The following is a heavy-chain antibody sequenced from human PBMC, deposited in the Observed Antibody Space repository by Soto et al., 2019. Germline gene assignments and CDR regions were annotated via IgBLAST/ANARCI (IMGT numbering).Heavy chain of an antibody. CDR2: ISAHNGNT. Sequence: QVHLVQSGAEVKKPGASVKVSCQASGYAFTTYGITWVRQAPGQGLEWMGWISAHNGNTNYAQKLQGRVTVTRDTSTSTAYMQLRSLRSDVTSVYYCASGRYGDYWGQGALVTVSS. J-gene: IGHJ4*02. CDR1: GYAFTTYG. V-gene: IGHV1-18*01. CDR3: ASGRYGDY. D-gene: IGHD1-26*01.